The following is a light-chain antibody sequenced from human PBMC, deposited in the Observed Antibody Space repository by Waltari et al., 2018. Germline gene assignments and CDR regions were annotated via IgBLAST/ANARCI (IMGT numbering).Light chain of an antibody. CDR1: QSLLHSIGYNY. CDR2: LGS. V-gene: IGKV2-28*01. CDR3: MQALQTPYT. Sequence: DIVMTQSPLSLPVTPGEPASISCRSNQSLLHSIGYNYLEWNLQKPGQSPQLLIYLGSNRASGVPDRISGSGSGTDFTLKISRVEAEDVGVYYCMQALQTPYTFGQGIKLEMK. J-gene: IGKJ2*01.